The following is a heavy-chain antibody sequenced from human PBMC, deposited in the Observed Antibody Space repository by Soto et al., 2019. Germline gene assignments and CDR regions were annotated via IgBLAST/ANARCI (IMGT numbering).Heavy chain of an antibody. J-gene: IGHJ6*03. Sequence: ASVKVSCKASGYTFTSYGISWVRQAPGQGLEWMGWISAYNGNTNYAQKLQGRVTMTTDTSTSTAYMELRSLRSDDTAVYYCARVYPPTIFVASYYYYMDVWGKGTTVTVSS. CDR1: GYTFTSYG. D-gene: IGHD3-3*01. CDR3: ARVYPPTIFVASYYYYMDV. CDR2: ISAYNGNT. V-gene: IGHV1-18*01.